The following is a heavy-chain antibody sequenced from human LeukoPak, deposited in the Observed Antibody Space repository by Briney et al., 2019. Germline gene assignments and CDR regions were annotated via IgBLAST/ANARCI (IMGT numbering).Heavy chain of an antibody. V-gene: IGHV4-59*01. CDR3: ASEVVTSIEYFQH. D-gene: IGHD2-21*02. CDR1: GASITSYY. Sequence: PSETLSLTCTVSGASITSYYWSWIRQPPGKALEWIGYIYYSGSTNYNPSLKSRVTISLDTSKNQFSLKLRSVTAADTAVYYCASEVVTSIEYFQHWGQGTLVTVSS. CDR2: IYYSGST. J-gene: IGHJ1*01.